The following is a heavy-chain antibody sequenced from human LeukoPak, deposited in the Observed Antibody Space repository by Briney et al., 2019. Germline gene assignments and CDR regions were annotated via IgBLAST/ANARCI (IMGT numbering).Heavy chain of an antibody. CDR3: ARVALRIVVPAASDY. D-gene: IGHD2-2*01. CDR1: GFTVSSNY. CDR2: IYSGGST. V-gene: IGHV3-53*05. J-gene: IGHJ4*02. Sequence: GGSLRLSCAASGFTVSSNYMSWVRQAPGKGLEWVSVIYSGGSTYYADSVKGRFTISRDNSKNTLYLQMNSLRAEDTAVYYCARVALRIVVPAASDYWGQGTLVTVSS.